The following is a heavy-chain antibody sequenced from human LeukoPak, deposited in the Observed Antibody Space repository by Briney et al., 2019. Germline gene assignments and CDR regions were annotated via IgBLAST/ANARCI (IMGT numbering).Heavy chain of an antibody. V-gene: IGHV3-33*06. Sequence: GGSLRLSCAASGFTVSSNYMHWVRQAPGKGLEWVAVIWYDGSNKYYADSVKGRFTISRDNSKNTLYLQMNSLRAEDTAVYYCAKEAYIDMATITLDYWGQGTLVTVSS. CDR3: AKEAYIDMATITLDY. D-gene: IGHD5-24*01. CDR2: IWYDGSNK. CDR1: GFTVSSNY. J-gene: IGHJ4*02.